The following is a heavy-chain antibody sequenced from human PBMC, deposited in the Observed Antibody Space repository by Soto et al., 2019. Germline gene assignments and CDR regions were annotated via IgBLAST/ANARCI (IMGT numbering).Heavy chain of an antibody. J-gene: IGHJ4*02. D-gene: IGHD6-13*01. CDR2: ISSSSSYI. Sequence: GGSLRLSCAACGFTFSSYSMNWVRQAPGKGLEWVSSISSSSSYIYYADSVKGRFTISRDNAKNSLYLQMNSLRAEDTAVYYCATSRPAAAPFDYWGQGTLVTVSS. CDR3: ATSRPAAAPFDY. V-gene: IGHV3-21*01. CDR1: GFTFSSYS.